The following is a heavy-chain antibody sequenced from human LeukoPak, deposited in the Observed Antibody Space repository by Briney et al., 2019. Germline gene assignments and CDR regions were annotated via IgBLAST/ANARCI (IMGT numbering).Heavy chain of an antibody. CDR3: ARVCGTTSKWFDP. D-gene: IGHD1-1*01. CDR1: GFTFSNAW. V-gene: IGHV3-11*04. CDR2: ISSSGSTI. J-gene: IGHJ5*02. Sequence: GGSLRLSCAASGFTFSNAWMSWIRQAPGKGLEWVSYISSSGSTIYYADSVKGRFTISRDNAKNSLYLQMNSLRAEDTAVYYCARVCGTTSKWFDPWGQGTLVTVSS.